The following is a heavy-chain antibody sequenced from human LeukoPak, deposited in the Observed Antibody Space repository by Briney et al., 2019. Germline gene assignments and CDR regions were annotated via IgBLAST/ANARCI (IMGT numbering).Heavy chain of an antibody. CDR2: ICNSGSSK. J-gene: IGHJ4*02. CDR3: ARARVPGELNY. V-gene: IGHV3-48*03. D-gene: IGHD3-10*01. Sequence: LGGSLRLSCAASGFTFSSCEMNWVRQAPGKGLEWLSYICNSGSSKYYADSVRGRSTISRDNAKNSLYLQMNSLRAEDTAVYYCARARVPGELNYGGQGTLVSVSS. CDR1: GFTFSSCE.